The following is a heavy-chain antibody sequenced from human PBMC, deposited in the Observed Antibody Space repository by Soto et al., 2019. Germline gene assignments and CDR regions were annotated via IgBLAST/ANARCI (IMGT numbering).Heavy chain of an antibody. J-gene: IGHJ4*02. D-gene: IGHD3-10*01. CDR3: TTATPGWCGELFENAPDFDY. CDR2: IKSKTDGGTT. Sequence: GGSLRLSCAASGFTFSNAWMSWVRQAPGKGLEWVARIKSKTDGGTTDYAAPVKGRFTISRDDSKNTLYLQMNSLKTEDSAVYYCTTATPGWCGELFENAPDFDYWGQGALVTVSS. CDR1: GFTFSNAW. V-gene: IGHV3-15*01.